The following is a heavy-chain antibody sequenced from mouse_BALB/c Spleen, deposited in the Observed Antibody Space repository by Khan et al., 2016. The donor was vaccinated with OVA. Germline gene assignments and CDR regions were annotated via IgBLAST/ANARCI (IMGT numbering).Heavy chain of an antibody. J-gene: IGHJ3*01. Sequence: EVQLQESGAELVRPGALVKLSCKASGFNIKDYYMHWVKQRPEQGLEWIGWIDPENGETVYDPKFQGKANITADKSSNTAYLQLSSLTSEDTAVYYCARSGYFAWFAYWGQGTLVTVSA. CDR2: IDPENGET. V-gene: IGHV14-1*02. CDR3: ARSGYFAWFAY. CDR1: GFNIKDYY.